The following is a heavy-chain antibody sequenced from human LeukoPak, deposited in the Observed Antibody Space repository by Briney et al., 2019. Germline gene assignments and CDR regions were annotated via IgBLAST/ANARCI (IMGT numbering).Heavy chain of an antibody. CDR2: INPNSGGT. D-gene: IGHD3-22*01. V-gene: IGHV1-2*02. CDR3: ARTRDSSFGAWYYFDY. Sequence: ASVKVSCKASGYTFTSYYMHWVRQAPGQGLEWMGWINPNSGGTNYAQKFQGGVTMTRDTSISTAYMELSRLRSDDTAVYYCARTRDSSFGAWYYFDYWGQGTLVTVSS. J-gene: IGHJ4*02. CDR1: GYTFTSYY.